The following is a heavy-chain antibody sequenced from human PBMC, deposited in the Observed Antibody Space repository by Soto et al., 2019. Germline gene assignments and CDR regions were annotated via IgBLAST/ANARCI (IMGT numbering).Heavy chain of an antibody. CDR1: GVSISSGGDY. Sequence: QVQLQESGPGLVKPSQTLSLTCIVSGVSISSGGDYWSWIRQHPGKGLEWIGHIHNSGSTYHNPSLRSRTTISVDTSKNQFSLKLSSVTAADTAVYFCARERCSGTSCYFADWGQGTLVTVSS. V-gene: IGHV4-31*03. CDR2: IHNSGST. CDR3: ARERCSGTSCYFAD. J-gene: IGHJ4*02. D-gene: IGHD5-12*01.